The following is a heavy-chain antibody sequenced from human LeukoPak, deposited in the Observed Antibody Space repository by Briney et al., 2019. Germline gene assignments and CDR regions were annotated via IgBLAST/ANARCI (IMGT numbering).Heavy chain of an antibody. CDR3: ARGVVVPAAIFYFDY. D-gene: IGHD2-2*02. V-gene: IGHV3-7*04. CDR2: IKQDGSEK. J-gene: IGHJ4*02. Sequence: GGSLKLSCAASGFTFSSYWMSWVRQAPGKGLEWVANIKQDGSEKYYVDSVKGRFTISRDNAKNSLYLQMNSLRAEDTAVYYCARGVVVPAAIFYFDYWGQGTLVTVSS. CDR1: GFTFSSYW.